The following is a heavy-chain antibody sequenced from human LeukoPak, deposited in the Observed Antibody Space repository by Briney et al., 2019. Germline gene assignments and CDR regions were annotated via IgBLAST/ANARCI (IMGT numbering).Heavy chain of an antibody. V-gene: IGHV4-39*07. CDR3: ARDEGDLFFDY. J-gene: IGHJ4*02. CDR1: GGSISSSSYY. CDR2: IYYSGST. Sequence: PSETLSLTCTVSGGSISSSSYYWGWIRQPPGKGLEWIGSIYYSGSTYYNPSLKSRVTISVDTSKNQFSLKLSSVTAADTAVYYCARDEGDLFFDYWGQGTLVTVSS. D-gene: IGHD2-21*02.